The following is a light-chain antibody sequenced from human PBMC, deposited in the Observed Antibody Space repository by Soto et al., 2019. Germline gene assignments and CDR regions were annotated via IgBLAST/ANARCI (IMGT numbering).Light chain of an antibody. J-gene: IGLJ7*01. Sequence: HSVLTQPPSVSGAPGQRVTISCTGSSSNIGAGYDVHWYQQLPGTAPKLLIYGNSNRPSGVPDRFSGSKSGTSASLAITGLQAEDEADYYCQSYDSSLRGVFGGGTQLTVL. CDR3: QSYDSSLRGV. CDR2: GNS. CDR1: SSNIGAGYD. V-gene: IGLV1-40*01.